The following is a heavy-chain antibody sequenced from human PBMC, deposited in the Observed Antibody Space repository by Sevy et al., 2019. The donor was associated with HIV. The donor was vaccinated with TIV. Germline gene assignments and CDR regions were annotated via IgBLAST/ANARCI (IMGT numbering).Heavy chain of an antibody. CDR1: GGTFSSYA. CDR3: ARLGLRVWFGEISSYNWFDP. Sequence: ASVKVSCKASGGTFSSYAISWVRQAPGQGLEWMGGIIPIFGTANYARKFQGRVTITADESTSTAYIELSSLRSEDTAVYYCARLGLRVWFGEISSYNWFDPWGQGTLVTVSS. J-gene: IGHJ5*02. V-gene: IGHV1-69*13. CDR2: IIPIFGTA. D-gene: IGHD3-10*01.